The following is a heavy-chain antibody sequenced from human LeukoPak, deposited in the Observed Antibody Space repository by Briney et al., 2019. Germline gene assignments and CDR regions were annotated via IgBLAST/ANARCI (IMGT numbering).Heavy chain of an antibody. V-gene: IGHV4-38-2*02. D-gene: IGHD3-22*01. CDR3: ARGGWNKFGY. J-gene: IGHJ4*02. CDR1: GYSISSGYY. Sequence: SETLSLTCTVSGYSISSGYYWGWIRQPPGKGLEWIGSIYHSGSTYYNPSLKSRVTISVDTSKNQFSLKLSSVTAADTAVYYCARGGWNKFGYWGQGTLVTVSS. CDR2: IYHSGST.